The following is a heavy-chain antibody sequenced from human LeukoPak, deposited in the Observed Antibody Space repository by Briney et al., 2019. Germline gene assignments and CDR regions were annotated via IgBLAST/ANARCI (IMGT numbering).Heavy chain of an antibody. CDR3: ARDRGGKVDTGAVEY. CDR2: INGDGGGV. J-gene: IGHJ4*02. Sequence: GGSLRLSCVGSKFTFRYYAMHWVRQAPGRGLEWVAGINGDGGGVAYADSVVGRFTISRDYAETSLYLQMNSLRPEGTALYYCARDRGGKVDTGAVEYWGRGTQVAVSS. CDR1: KFTFRYYA. D-gene: IGHD5-18*01. V-gene: IGHV3-9*01.